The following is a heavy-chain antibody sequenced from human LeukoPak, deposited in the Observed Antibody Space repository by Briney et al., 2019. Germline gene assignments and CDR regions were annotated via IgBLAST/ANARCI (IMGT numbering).Heavy chain of an antibody. J-gene: IGHJ5*02. Sequence: SQTLSLTCTVSGGSISSGDYYWSWIRQPRGKGLEWIEYIYYSGSTYYNPSLKSRVTISVDTSKNQFSLKLSSVTAADTAVYYCARGYDFWSCYYQNWFDPWGQGTLVTVSS. CDR3: ARGYDFWSCYYQNWFDP. CDR1: GGSISSGDYY. D-gene: IGHD3-3*01. V-gene: IGHV4-30-4*08. CDR2: IYYSGST.